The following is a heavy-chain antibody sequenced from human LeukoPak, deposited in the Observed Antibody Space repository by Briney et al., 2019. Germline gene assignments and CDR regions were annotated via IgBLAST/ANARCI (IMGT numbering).Heavy chain of an antibody. V-gene: IGHV3-21*01. CDR3: ARDHGGYDNTCFDY. CDR2: IISSSSYI. CDR1: GFTLSSYS. Sequence: KPGGPLRLPCAASGFTLSSYSMNWVRQAPGKGREGVSSIISSSSYIYYADSVKGRFTISRDNAKNSLYLQMNCLRAEDTAVYYCARDHGGYDNTCFDYWGQGTLVTVSS. J-gene: IGHJ4*02. D-gene: IGHD5-12*01.